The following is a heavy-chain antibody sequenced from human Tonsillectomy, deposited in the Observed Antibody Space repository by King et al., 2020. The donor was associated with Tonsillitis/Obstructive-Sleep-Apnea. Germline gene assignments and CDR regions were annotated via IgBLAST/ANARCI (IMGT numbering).Heavy chain of an antibody. CDR2: IYYSGST. CDR3: ARLESYYGSSGYYYYNWFDP. V-gene: IGHV4-59*08. CDR1: GGSISSYY. Sequence: QLQESGPGLVKPSETLSLTCTVSGGSISSYYWSWIRQPPGKGLEWIGYIYYSGSTNYNPSLKSRVTISVDTSKNQFSLKLSSVTAADTAVYYCARLESYYGSSGYYYYNWFDPWGQGTLVTVSS. J-gene: IGHJ5*02. D-gene: IGHD3-22*01.